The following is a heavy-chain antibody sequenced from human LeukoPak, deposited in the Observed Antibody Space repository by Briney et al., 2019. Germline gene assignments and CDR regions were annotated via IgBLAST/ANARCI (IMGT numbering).Heavy chain of an antibody. CDR2: ISGSGGST. CDR3: AKDVGEGQLLWGYYFDY. Sequence: GGSLRLSCAASGFTFSSYAMSWVRQAPGKGLEWVSTISGSGGSTYYADSVKGRFTISRDNSKNTLYLQMNSLRAEDTAVYYCAKDVGEGQLLWGYYFDYWGQGTLVTVSS. V-gene: IGHV3-23*01. CDR1: GFTFSSYA. D-gene: IGHD2-2*01. J-gene: IGHJ4*02.